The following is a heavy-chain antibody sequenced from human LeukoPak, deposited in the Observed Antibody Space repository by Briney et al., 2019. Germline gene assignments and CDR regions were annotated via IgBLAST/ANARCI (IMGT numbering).Heavy chain of an antibody. V-gene: IGHV4-30-4*01. D-gene: IGHD2-8*01. CDR1: GGSISSGDYY. CDR3: ATLPLDLLYYDP. J-gene: IGHJ5*02. Sequence: SQTLSLTCTVSGGSISSGDYYWIWIRQPPGKGLEWIGYIYYSGSTYYNPSLKSRVTISVDTSKNQFSLKLSSVTAADTAVYYCATLPLDLLYYDPWGQGTLVTVSS. CDR2: IYYSGST.